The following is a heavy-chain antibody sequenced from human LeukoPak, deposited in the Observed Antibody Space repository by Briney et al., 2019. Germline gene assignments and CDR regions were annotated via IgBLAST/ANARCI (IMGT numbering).Heavy chain of an antibody. V-gene: IGHV1-8*01. Sequence: ASVKVSCKASGYTFTSYDINWVRQATGQGLEWIGWMNPNSGNTGYAQKFQGRVTMTRNTSISTAYMELSRLRSDDTAVYYCAREGGPTGYTYYFDYWGQGTLVTVSS. CDR3: AREGGPTGYTYYFDY. CDR2: MNPNSGNT. J-gene: IGHJ4*02. CDR1: GYTFTSYD. D-gene: IGHD3-9*01.